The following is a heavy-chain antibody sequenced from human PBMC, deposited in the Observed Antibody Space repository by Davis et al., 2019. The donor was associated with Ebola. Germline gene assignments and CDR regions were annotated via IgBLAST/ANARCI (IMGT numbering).Heavy chain of an antibody. Sequence: GESLKISCAASGFTFSSYWMSWVRQAPGKGLEWVANIKQDGSEKYYVDSVKGRFTISRDNAKNSLYLQMNSLRAEDTAVYYWARDYYGSGSYPLNWFDPWGQGTLVTVSS. D-gene: IGHD3-10*01. CDR2: IKQDGSEK. CDR3: ARDYYGSGSYPLNWFDP. CDR1: GFTFSSYW. J-gene: IGHJ5*02. V-gene: IGHV3-7*03.